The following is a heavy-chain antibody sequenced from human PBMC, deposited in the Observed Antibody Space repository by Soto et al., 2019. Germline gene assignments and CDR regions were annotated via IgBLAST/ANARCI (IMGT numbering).Heavy chain of an antibody. D-gene: IGHD2-8*02. CDR1: GGTFSSYA. J-gene: IGHJ1*01. CDR3: ARDSHYPTGTGGTEYFQH. CDR2: IIPIFGTA. V-gene: IGHV1-69*13. Sequence: ASVKVSCKASGGTFSSYAISWVRQAPGQGLEWMGGIIPIFGTANYAQKFQGRVTITADESTSTAYMELSSLRSEDTAVYYCARDSHYPTGTGGTEYFQHWGQGTLVTVSS.